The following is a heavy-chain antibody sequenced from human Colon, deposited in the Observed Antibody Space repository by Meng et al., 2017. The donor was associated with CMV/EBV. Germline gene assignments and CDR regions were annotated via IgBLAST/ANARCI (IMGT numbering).Heavy chain of an antibody. CDR1: GFIFDDFA. CDR3: AKRYTNNWYYFDY. Sequence: GESLKISCAASGFIFDDFAMHWIRQAPGKGLEWVSTVIGSGANTYYADSVKGRFTISRDNSKNTLSLQMNSLRAEDTAIYYCAKRYTNNWYYFDYWGQGTLVTVSS. J-gene: IGHJ4*02. V-gene: IGHV3-23*01. D-gene: IGHD6-13*01. CDR2: VIGSGANT.